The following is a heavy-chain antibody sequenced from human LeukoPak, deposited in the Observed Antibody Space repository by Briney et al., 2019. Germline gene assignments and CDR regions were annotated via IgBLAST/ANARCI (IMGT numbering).Heavy chain of an antibody. V-gene: IGHV3-48*03. CDR1: GFTFSNYE. CDR3: AGGLGYCSSTSCYSDY. D-gene: IGHD2-2*02. J-gene: IGHJ4*02. Sequence: GGSLRLSCVASGFTFSNYEINWVRQAPGRGLEWVSYISSGGTPIYYADSVKGRFTISRDNAKNSLYLQMNSLRAEDTAVYYCAGGLGYCSSTSCYSDYWGQGTLVTVSS. CDR2: ISSGGTPI.